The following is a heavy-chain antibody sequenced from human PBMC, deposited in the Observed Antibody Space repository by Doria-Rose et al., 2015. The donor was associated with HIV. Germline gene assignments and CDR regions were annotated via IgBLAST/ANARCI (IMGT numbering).Heavy chain of an antibody. J-gene: IGHJ4*02. CDR2: ISYDGSDK. V-gene: IGHV3-30-3*01. CDR3: AREDSGSYYRCLDY. D-gene: IGHD1-26*01. Sequence: QVQLVQSGGGVVQPGRSLRLSCAASGFTFSNYAIHWVRQAPGKGLEWVAVISYDGSDKYYADSVKGRFTISRDNSKTTLYLQMNSLRAEDTAVYYCAREDSGSYYRCLDYWGQGTLVTVSS. CDR1: GFTFSNYA.